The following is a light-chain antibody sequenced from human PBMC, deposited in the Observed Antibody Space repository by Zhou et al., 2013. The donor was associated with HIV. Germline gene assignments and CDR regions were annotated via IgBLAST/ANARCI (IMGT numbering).Light chain of an antibody. J-gene: IGKJ5*01. CDR3: QQRTNWPPIT. V-gene: IGKV3-11*01. Sequence: EIVLTQSPSTLSVSPGERATLSCRASQSFGTKLAWYQQKPGQAPRLLIYGASIRDTGIPARFTGSGSGTDFTLTISNLEPEDFAVYYCQQRTNWPPITFGQGTRLDIK. CDR2: GAS. CDR1: QSFGTK.